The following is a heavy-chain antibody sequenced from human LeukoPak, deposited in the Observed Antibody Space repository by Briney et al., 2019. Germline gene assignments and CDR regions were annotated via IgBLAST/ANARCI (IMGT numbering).Heavy chain of an antibody. J-gene: IGHJ6*02. D-gene: IGHD6-19*01. CDR2: IYSGGTT. CDR3: ARGGSGWSYYYYYAMDV. V-gene: IGHV3-53*01. CDR1: GFTVSSNY. Sequence: GGSLRLSCAASGFTVSSNYMGWVRQAPGKGLEWVSVIYSGGTTYYADSVKGRFTISRDNSKNTLYLQMNSLRAEDTAVYYCARGGSGWSYYYYYAMDVWGQGTTVTVSS.